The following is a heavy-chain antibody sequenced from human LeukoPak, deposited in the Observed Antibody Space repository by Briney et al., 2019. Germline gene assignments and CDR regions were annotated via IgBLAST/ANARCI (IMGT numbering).Heavy chain of an antibody. CDR1: GFTFSSYS. CDR3: ARDHQGYCSGGSCARSY. CDR2: ISSSSSYI. V-gene: IGHV3-21*01. D-gene: IGHD2-15*01. J-gene: IGHJ4*02. Sequence: GGSLRLSCAASGFTFSSYSMNWVRQAPGKGLKWVSSISSSSSYIYYADSVKGRFTISRDNAKNSLYLQMNSLRAEDTAVYYCARDHQGYCSGGSCARSYWGQGTLVTVSS.